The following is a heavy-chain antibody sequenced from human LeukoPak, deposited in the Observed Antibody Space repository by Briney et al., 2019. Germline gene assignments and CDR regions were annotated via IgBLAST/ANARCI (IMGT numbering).Heavy chain of an antibody. CDR1: GGSISSSSYY. CDR2: IYYSGST. D-gene: IGHD3-22*01. J-gene: IGHJ6*02. V-gene: IGHV4-39*07. CDR3: ARGMEIIWDSSGYGHPGYYGMDV. Sequence: PSETLSLTCTVSGGSISSSSYYWGWIRQPPGKGLEWIGSIYYSGSTYYNPSLKSRVTISVVTSKNQFSLKLSSVTAADTAVYYCARGMEIIWDSSGYGHPGYYGMDVWGQGTTVTVSS.